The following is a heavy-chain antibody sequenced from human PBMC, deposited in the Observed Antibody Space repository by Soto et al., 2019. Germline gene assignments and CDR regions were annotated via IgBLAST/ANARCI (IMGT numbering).Heavy chain of an antibody. J-gene: IGHJ4*02. D-gene: IGHD3-16*01. Sequence: ASVKVSCKASGYTFTSYAMHWVRQAPGQRLEWMGWINAGNGNTKYSQKFQGRVTITRDTSASTAYMELTSLKTDDTAVYYCGRGDRRGGGFYSDYWGQGALVTVSS. CDR3: GRGDRRGGGFYSDY. CDR2: INAGNGNT. V-gene: IGHV1-3*01. CDR1: GYTFTSYA.